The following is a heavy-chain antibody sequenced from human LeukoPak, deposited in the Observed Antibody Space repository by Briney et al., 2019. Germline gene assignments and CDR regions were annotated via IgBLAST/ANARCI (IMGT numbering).Heavy chain of an antibody. CDR1: GFTFSSYS. V-gene: IGHV3-21*01. Sequence: GGSLRLSCAASGFTFSSYSMNWVCQAPGKRLEWVSSISSSSSYIYYADSVKGRFTISRDNAKNSLYLQMNSLRAEDTAVYYCAREYCGGDCFTWGQGTPVTVSS. J-gene: IGHJ5*02. CDR2: ISSSSSYI. D-gene: IGHD2-21*02. CDR3: AREYCGGDCFT.